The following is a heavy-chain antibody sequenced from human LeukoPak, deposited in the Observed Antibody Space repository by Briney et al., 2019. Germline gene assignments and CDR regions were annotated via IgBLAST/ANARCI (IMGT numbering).Heavy chain of an antibody. V-gene: IGHV4-4*02. J-gene: IGHJ4*02. CDR2: IYHSGST. D-gene: IGHD6-19*01. Sequence: PSETLSLTCAVSGDSISSGNWWSWVRQPPGKGLEWIGQIYHSGSTNYNPSLKSRVTISVDTSKNQFSLKLSSVTATDTAVYYCARESIAVAGQLDYWGQGTLVTVSS. CDR3: ARESIAVAGQLDY. CDR1: GDSISSGNW.